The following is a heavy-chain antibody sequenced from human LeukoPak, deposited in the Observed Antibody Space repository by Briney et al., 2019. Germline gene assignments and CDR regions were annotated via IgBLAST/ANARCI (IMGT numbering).Heavy chain of an antibody. Sequence: ASVKVSCKASGYTFTGYYMHWVRQAPGQELEWMGWINPNSGGTNYAQKFQGRVTMTRDTSISTAHMELSRLRSDDTAVYYCARAEFSVAGDLVDYWGQGTLVTVSS. V-gene: IGHV1-2*02. D-gene: IGHD6-19*01. J-gene: IGHJ4*02. CDR2: INPNSGGT. CDR3: ARAEFSVAGDLVDY. CDR1: GYTFTGYY.